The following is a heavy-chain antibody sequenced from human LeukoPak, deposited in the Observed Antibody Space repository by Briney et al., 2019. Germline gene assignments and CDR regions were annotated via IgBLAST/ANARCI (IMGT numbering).Heavy chain of an antibody. V-gene: IGHV3-48*03. J-gene: IGHJ4*02. D-gene: IGHD3-22*01. CDR3: ASDYYDSSGYIPY. Sequence: GGSLRLSCAASGFTFSSYEMNWVRQAPGKGLEWVSYISSSGSTIYYADSVKGRFTISRDNAKNSLYLQMNSLRAEDTAVYYCASDYYDSSGYIPYWGQGTLVTVSS. CDR2: ISSSGSTI. CDR1: GFTFSSYE.